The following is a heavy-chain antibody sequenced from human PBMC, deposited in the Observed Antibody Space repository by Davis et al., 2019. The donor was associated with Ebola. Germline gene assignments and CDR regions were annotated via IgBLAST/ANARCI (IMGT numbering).Heavy chain of an antibody. CDR1: GFTFSTYW. CDR3: ARWGLRGNYDSWSGSDYYFDY. Sequence: PGGSLRLSCAASGFTFSTYWMSWVRQAPGKGLEWVANIKTDGSEAHYVDSVKGRFTMSRDNAKNSLYLQLDSLRDEDTAVYYCARWGLRGNYDSWSGSDYYFDYWGQGTLVIVSS. D-gene: IGHD3-3*01. CDR2: IKTDGSEA. J-gene: IGHJ4*02. V-gene: IGHV3-7*01.